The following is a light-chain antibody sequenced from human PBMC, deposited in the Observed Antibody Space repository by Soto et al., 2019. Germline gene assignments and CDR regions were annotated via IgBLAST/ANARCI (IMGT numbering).Light chain of an antibody. CDR2: ETS. J-gene: IGKJ1*01. CDR3: LQDINYPWT. V-gene: IGKV1-5*03. CDR1: QSVNRW. Sequence: IQMTQSPSTLSAYVGDRVTITCRASQSVNRWLAWYQQKPGKAPKLLIYETSSLESGVPSRFGGSGSGTDFTLAISSLQPEDSATYYCLQDINYPWTFGQGTKVDIK.